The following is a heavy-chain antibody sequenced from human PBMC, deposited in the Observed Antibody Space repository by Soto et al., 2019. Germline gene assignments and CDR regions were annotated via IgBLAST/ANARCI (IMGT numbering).Heavy chain of an antibody. V-gene: IGHV4-30-2*06. J-gene: IGHJ5*02. Sequence: QLQLQESGSGLVEPSQTLSLTCAVSGGSISSGGYSWSWIRQSPGKGLEWIAYIYHSGSTYYNPSPKNRVTLSVDSSRNQFSLKSSSVPAADTAGYYCAISPSSARAWFDPWGQGTLVTVSS. D-gene: IGHD6-25*01. CDR3: AISPSSARAWFDP. CDR1: GGSISSGGYS. CDR2: IYHSGST.